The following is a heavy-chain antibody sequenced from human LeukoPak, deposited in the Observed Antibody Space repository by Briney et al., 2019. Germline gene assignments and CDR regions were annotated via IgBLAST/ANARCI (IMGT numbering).Heavy chain of an antibody. CDR2: ISSSSSYI. D-gene: IGHD3-3*01. Sequence: GGSLRLSCAASGFTFSSYSMNWVRQAPGKGLEWVSAISSSSSYIYYADSVKGRFTISRDNAKNSLYLQMNSLRAEDTAVYYCAREPYYDFWSGYYDIDYWGQGTLVTVSS. J-gene: IGHJ4*02. CDR3: AREPYYDFWSGYYDIDY. V-gene: IGHV3-21*01. CDR1: GFTFSSYS.